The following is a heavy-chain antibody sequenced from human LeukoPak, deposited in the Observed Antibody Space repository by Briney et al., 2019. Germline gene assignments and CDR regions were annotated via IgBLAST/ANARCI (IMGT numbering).Heavy chain of an antibody. CDR2: THHSGNT. J-gene: IGHJ3*02. Sequence: LRLSCAASGFTFDDYAMHWIRQPPGKGLEWIGYTHHSGNTLYNPSLKSRVTTSVDTSKNQFSLSLSSVTAADTAVYYCARWEVRLNAFEMWGQGTMVTVSS. D-gene: IGHD3-10*01. CDR3: ARWEVRLNAFEM. V-gene: IGHV4-59*08. CDR1: GFTFDDYA.